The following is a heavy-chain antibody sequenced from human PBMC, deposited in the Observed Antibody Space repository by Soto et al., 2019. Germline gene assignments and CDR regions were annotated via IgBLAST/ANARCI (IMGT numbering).Heavy chain of an antibody. CDR2: IWYDGSNK. V-gene: IGHV3-33*01. Sequence: SLRLSCAASGFTFSSYGMHWVRQAPGKGLEWVAVIWYDGSNKYYADSVKGRFTISRDNSKNTLYLQMNSLRAEDTAVYYCARGTSTIFGVVTPWPVDYWGQGTLVTVSS. CDR1: GFTFSSYG. J-gene: IGHJ4*02. CDR3: ARGTSTIFGVVTPWPVDY. D-gene: IGHD3-3*01.